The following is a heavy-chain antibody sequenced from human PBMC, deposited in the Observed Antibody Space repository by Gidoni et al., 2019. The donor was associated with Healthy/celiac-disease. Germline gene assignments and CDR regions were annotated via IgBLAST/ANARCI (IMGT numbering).Heavy chain of an antibody. D-gene: IGHD6-19*01. CDR1: GGSVSSGSYY. Sequence: QVQLQESGPGLVKPSETLSLTCTVSGGSVSSGSYYWSWIRQPPGKGLEWIGYIYYSGSTNYHPSLKSRVTISVDTSKNQFSLKLSSVTAADTAVYYCAREEQWLGGDAFDIWGQGTMVTVSS. CDR2: IYYSGST. V-gene: IGHV4-61*01. CDR3: AREEQWLGGDAFDI. J-gene: IGHJ3*02.